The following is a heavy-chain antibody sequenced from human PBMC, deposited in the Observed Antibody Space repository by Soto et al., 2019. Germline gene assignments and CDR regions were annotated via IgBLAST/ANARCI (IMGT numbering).Heavy chain of an antibody. Sequence: GESLKISCKASGCSFTSYWIGWVRQMPGKGLEWIGIVYPGDPDTRYSPSFQGQVTFSVDKSIGTAYVQWSNLKAPDTAMYFCARISGDAFDIWGQGTMVTVSS. CDR2: VYPGDPDT. V-gene: IGHV5-51*01. CDR1: GCSFTSYW. J-gene: IGHJ3*02. CDR3: ARISGDAFDI.